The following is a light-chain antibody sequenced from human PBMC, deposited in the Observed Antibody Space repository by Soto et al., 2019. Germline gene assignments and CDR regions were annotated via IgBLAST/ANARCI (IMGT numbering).Light chain of an antibody. CDR1: QSVSSSY. V-gene: IGKV3-20*01. Sequence: IVLTQSPGTLSLSPGERATLSCRASQSVSSSYFAWYQQKPGQPPRLLIYGASSRATGIPDRFSGSGSGTDFPLTISRLEPEDFAVYYCQQYGSSPWTFGQGTNVEIK. CDR3: QQYGSSPWT. J-gene: IGKJ1*01. CDR2: GAS.